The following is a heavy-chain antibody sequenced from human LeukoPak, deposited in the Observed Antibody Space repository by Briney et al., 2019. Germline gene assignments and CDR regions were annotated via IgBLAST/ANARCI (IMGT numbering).Heavy chain of an antibody. Sequence: ASVKVSCKASGYTFTSYDINWVRQATGQGLEWMGWMNPNSGNTGYAQKFQGRVTMTRNTSINTAYMELSSLRSEDTAVYYCARGGIVATMVDGMDVWGQGTTVTVSS. CDR3: ARGGIVATMVDGMDV. CDR1: GYTFTSYD. CDR2: MNPNSGNT. V-gene: IGHV1-8*01. J-gene: IGHJ6*02. D-gene: IGHD5-12*01.